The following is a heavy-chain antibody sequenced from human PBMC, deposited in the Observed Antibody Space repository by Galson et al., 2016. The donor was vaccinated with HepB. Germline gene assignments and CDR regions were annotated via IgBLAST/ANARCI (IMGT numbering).Heavy chain of an antibody. CDR1: GFTFTGYG. Sequence: SVKVSCKASGFTFTGYGISWVRQAPGQGLEWLGWIIVYDGNTNCAQNFQGRLTMTTDTSTSTAYLELRRLRYDDTAIYYCARDYGGTWYDYWGQGTQVTVSS. CDR2: IIVYDGNT. D-gene: IGHD6-13*01. CDR3: ARDYGGTWYDY. J-gene: IGHJ4*02. V-gene: IGHV1-18*01.